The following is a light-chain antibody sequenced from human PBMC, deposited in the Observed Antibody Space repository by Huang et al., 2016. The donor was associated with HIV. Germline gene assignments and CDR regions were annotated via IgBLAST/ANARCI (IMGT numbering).Light chain of an antibody. CDR2: AIS. CDR3: QYGET. V-gene: IGKV1-5*03. CDR1: QKISSW. J-gene: IGKJ1*01. Sequence: DIQMTQSPSTLSAFVGDRLTTTCRASQKISSWLAWYQQKPGKAQRLLIYAISSLESGVPSRFSGSGSGTEFTLTISSLQPDDIGTYYCQYGETFGQGSKVEVK.